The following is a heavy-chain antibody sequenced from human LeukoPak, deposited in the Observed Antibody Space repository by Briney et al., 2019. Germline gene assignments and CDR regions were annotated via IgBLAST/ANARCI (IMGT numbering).Heavy chain of an antibody. D-gene: IGHD2-2*01. Sequence: GGSLRLSCAASGFTFDDYGMSWVRQAPGKGLEWVSGINWNGGSTGYADSVKGRFTISRDNAKNSLYLQMNSLRAEDTALYYCAREGGGLISYAFDIWGQGTMVTVSS. V-gene: IGHV3-20*04. J-gene: IGHJ3*02. CDR1: GFTFDDYG. CDR3: AREGGGLISYAFDI. CDR2: INWNGGST.